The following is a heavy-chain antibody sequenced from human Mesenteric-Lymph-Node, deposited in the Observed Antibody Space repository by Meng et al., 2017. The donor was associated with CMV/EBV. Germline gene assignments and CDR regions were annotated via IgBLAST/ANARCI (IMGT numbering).Heavy chain of an antibody. Sequence: SGGSISSGGYYWNWIRQHPGKGLEWIGYIYYSGNTYYNPSLKSRLTISVDTSKNQFSLKLSSVTAADTAVYYCASIACSSTSCHHLDFWGQGTLVTVSS. CDR1: GGSISSGGYY. CDR2: IYYSGNT. J-gene: IGHJ4*02. V-gene: IGHV4-31*02. CDR3: ASIACSSTSCHHLDF. D-gene: IGHD2-2*01.